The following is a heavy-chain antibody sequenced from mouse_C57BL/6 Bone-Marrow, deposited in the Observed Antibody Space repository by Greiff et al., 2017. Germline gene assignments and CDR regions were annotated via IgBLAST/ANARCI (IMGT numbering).Heavy chain of an antibody. CDR1: GYTFTDYE. CDR3: TRPDY. Sequence: QVQLQQSGAELVRPGASVTLSCKASGYTFTDYEMHWVKQTPVHGLEWIGAIDPETGGTAYNQKFTGKAILTADKSSSPAYMELRSLTSEDSAVSFCTRPDYWGQGTTLTVSS. J-gene: IGHJ2*01. V-gene: IGHV1-15*01. CDR2: IDPETGGT.